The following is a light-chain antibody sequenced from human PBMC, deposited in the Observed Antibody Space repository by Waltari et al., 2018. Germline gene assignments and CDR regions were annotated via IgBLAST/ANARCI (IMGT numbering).Light chain of an antibody. CDR1: SSDIGNYNF. J-gene: IGLJ7*01. CDR3: CSYAGSYTFV. V-gene: IGLV2-11*01. Sequence: QSALTQPRSVSGSPGQSVTISCSGTSSDIGNYNFFSWYQQHPGNAPKLLIYDVVKRPSGVPDRFSGSKSGNTASLTISGLQTEDEGDYYCCSYAGSYTFVFGGGTQLTVL. CDR2: DVV.